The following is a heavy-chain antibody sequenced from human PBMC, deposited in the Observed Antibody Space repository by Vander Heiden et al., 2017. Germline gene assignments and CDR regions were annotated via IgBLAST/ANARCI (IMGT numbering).Heavy chain of an antibody. D-gene: IGHD3-10*01. CDR2: IWPDGSDK. CDR1: GFTFRSYG. V-gene: IGHV3-33*01. J-gene: IGHJ6*02. Sequence: QVQVVESGGGVVQPGRSLRLPCVASGFTFRSYGMHWVRQAPGKGLEWVAIIWPDGSDKYYADSVKGRFTISRDNARNKVNLQMNSLTAEDTAMYYCARDGAYNSGSYSNGMDVWGQGTTVTVSS. CDR3: ARDGAYNSGSYSNGMDV.